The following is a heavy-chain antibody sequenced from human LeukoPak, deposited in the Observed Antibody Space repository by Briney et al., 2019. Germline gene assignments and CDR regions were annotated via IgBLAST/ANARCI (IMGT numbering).Heavy chain of an antibody. Sequence: GGSLRLSCAASGFTFSSYWMSWVRQAPGKGLEWVANIKQDGSEKYYVDSVKGRFTIPRDNAKNSLYLQMNSLRAEDTAVYYCARDHDYYDSSGYFYYFDYWGQGTLVTVSS. V-gene: IGHV3-7*01. CDR1: GFTFSSYW. D-gene: IGHD3-22*01. J-gene: IGHJ4*02. CDR2: IKQDGSEK. CDR3: ARDHDYYDSSGYFYYFDY.